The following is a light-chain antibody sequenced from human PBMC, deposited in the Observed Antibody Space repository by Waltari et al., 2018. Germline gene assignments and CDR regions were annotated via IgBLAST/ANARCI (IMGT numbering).Light chain of an antibody. J-gene: IGLJ6*01. V-gene: IGLV10-54*04. CDR2: RNN. CDR1: SNNVGNQG. CDR3: SAWDSSLSADV. Sequence: QAGLTQPPSVSKDLRQTATLTCTGNSNNVGNQGAAWLQQHQGHPPKLLSYRNNNRPSGISERFSASRSGNTASLTITGLQPEDEADYYCSAWDSSLSADVFGSGTKLTVL.